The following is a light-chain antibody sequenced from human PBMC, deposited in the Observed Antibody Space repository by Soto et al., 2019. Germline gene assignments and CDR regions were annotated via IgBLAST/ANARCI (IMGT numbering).Light chain of an antibody. CDR1: QSGSNTY. CDR2: GAS. V-gene: IGKV3-20*01. CDR3: QQYGSSRT. J-gene: IGKJ4*01. Sequence: EIVLTQSPGTLSLSPGERATLACRASQSGSNTYLAWHQQKRGQAPRLLIYGASSRATGIPDRFSGSGSGTDFTLTISGLEPEDFAVYYCQQYGSSRTFGGGTKVEIK.